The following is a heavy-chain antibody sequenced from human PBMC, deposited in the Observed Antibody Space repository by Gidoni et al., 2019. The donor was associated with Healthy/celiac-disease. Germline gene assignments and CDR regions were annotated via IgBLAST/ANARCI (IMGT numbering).Heavy chain of an antibody. CDR1: GFTFSDHY. CDR2: TRNKANSYTT. Sequence: EVQLVESGGGLVQPGGSLSLSCAASGFTFSDHYMDWVRQAPGKGLDWVGRTRNKANSYTTENAASVKGRFTISRDDSKNSLYLQMNSLKTEDTAVYYCARFSERDTRMDVWGKGTTVTVSS. CDR3: ARFSERDTRMDV. J-gene: IGHJ6*04. D-gene: IGHD5-18*01. V-gene: IGHV3-72*01.